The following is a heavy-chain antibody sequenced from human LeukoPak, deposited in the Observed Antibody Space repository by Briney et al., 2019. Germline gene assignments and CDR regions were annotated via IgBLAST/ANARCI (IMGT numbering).Heavy chain of an antibody. J-gene: IGHJ6*03. CDR1: GGFISNYY. CDR2: IYYSGSS. V-gene: IGHV4-59*07. Sequence: SDTLSPTCTVSGGFISNYYWSWIQHPPRNGLEYVGHIYYSGSSTYNPSLKSRVTFSVDTSKNQFSLRLSSVTAADTAVYYCARHIAARLASGYYYYMDVWGKGTTVTVSS. D-gene: IGHD6-6*01. CDR3: ARHIAARLASGYYYYMDV.